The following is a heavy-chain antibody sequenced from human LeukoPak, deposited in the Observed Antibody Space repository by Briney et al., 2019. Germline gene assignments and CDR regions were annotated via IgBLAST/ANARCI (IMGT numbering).Heavy chain of an antibody. CDR2: INPTGGST. CDR3: ARESTAFDY. V-gene: IGHV1-46*01. Sequence: GASVKVSCKASGYTFTSYYMHWVRQAPGQGLEWMGLINPTGGSTSYAQQFQGRISMSRDTSTSTVYTEMSSLTSEDTALYYCARESTAFDYWGQGTLVTVSS. J-gene: IGHJ4*02. CDR1: GYTFTSYY.